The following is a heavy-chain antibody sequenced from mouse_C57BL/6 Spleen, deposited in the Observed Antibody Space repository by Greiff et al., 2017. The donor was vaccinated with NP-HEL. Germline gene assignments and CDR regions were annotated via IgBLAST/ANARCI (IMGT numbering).Heavy chain of an antibody. D-gene: IGHD2-1*01. CDR3: ARATAEPVYYMDY. V-gene: IGHV1-61*01. CDR1: GSTFTSYW. CDR2: IYPPDCVS. J-gene: IGHJ4*01. Sequence: QVQLQQPGAELVRPGASVKMSCKASGSTFTSYWLAWVKPRPGQGLAWIGNIYPPDCVSHYNQKFKDKATLHVDKSASTAYMQLSSLTSEDSAVYYCARATAEPVYYMDYWGQGTSVTVSS.